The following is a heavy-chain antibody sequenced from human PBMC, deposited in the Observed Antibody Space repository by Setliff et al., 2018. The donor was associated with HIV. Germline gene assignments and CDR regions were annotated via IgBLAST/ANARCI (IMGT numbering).Heavy chain of an antibody. CDR2: IYTSGST. V-gene: IGHV4-61*02. Sequence: PSETLSLTCTVSGGSISSGSYYWNWIRQPAGKGLEWIGRIYTSGSTNYNPSLKSRVTISVDTSKNQFSLKLSSVTAADTAVYYCARADYYYYGMDVWGQGTTVTVSS. CDR3: ARADYYYYGMDV. J-gene: IGHJ6*02. CDR1: GGSISSGSYY.